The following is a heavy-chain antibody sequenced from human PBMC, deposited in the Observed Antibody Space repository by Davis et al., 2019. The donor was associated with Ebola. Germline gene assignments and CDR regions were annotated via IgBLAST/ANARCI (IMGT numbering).Heavy chain of an antibody. CDR3: ARSSYTWYFSGMDV. V-gene: IGHV7-4-1*02. CDR1: GGTFSSYA. CDR2: ININTGNP. J-gene: IGHJ6*04. Sequence: ASVKVSCKVSGGTFSSYAISWVRQAPGQGLEWMGWININTGNPTYAQGFTGRFVFSLDTSVSTAYLQITSLKAEDTAVYYCARSSYTWYFSGMDVWGKGTTVTVSS. D-gene: IGHD2-2*01.